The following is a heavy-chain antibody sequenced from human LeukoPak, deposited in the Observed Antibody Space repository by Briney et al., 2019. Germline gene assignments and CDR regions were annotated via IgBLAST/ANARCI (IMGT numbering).Heavy chain of an antibody. V-gene: IGHV1-2*02. D-gene: IGHD3-22*01. Sequence: ASVKVSCKASGYTFTGYYMHWVRQAPGQGLEWMGWINPNSGGTNYAQKFQGRVTMTRDTSISTAYMELSRLRSDDTAVYYCARSYDSGGYGDYWGQGTLVTVSS. CDR2: INPNSGGT. J-gene: IGHJ4*02. CDR3: ARSYDSGGYGDY. CDR1: GYTFTGYY.